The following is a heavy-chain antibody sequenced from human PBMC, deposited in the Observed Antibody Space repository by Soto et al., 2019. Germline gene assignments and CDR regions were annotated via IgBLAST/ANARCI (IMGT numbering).Heavy chain of an antibody. CDR3: ARGVPVRFDY. CDR2: IYSNDNT. Sequence: PSETLSLTCTVSGGSVSSNSYSWGWVRQSPGKGLEWIGTIYSNDNTHYNPSLLSRVTISVDRSKNQFSLKLSSVTAADTAVYYCARGVPVRFDYWGQGTLVTVSS. CDR1: GGSVSSNSYS. V-gene: IGHV4-39*07. D-gene: IGHD4-17*01. J-gene: IGHJ4*02.